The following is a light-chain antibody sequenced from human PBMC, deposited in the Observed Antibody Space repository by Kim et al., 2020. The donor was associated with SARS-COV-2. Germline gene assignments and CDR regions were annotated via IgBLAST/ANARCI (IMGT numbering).Light chain of an antibody. Sequence: SVSPGQTSSVTCSGDNWGDKYGCWYEEKPGQSPVLVIYQDSRRPSGIPEGFSGSHSGNTDTLTISGNQAMDEADYYCQAWDSSVVFGGGTQLTVL. CDR1: NWGDKY. CDR2: QDS. V-gene: IGLV3-1*01. CDR3: QAWDSSVV. J-gene: IGLJ2*01.